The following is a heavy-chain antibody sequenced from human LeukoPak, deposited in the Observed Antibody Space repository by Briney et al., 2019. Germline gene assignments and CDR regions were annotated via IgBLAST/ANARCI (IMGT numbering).Heavy chain of an antibody. D-gene: IGHD1-1*01. CDR1: GSTFNNYA. Sequence: GGSLRLSCAASGSTFNNYAMSWVRQAPGMGLEWLSYVSGSGGATYYAASVKGRFTISRDNSKNTVYLQMGSLRAEDTAVYDCAKNRGGTYKYYMDVWGNGTTVTVSS. CDR3: AKNRGGTYKYYMDV. V-gene: IGHV3-23*01. J-gene: IGHJ6*03. CDR2: VSGSGGAT.